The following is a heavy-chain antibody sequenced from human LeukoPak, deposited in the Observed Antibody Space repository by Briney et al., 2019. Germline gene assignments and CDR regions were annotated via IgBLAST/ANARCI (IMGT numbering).Heavy chain of an antibody. CDR1: GGSFSGYY. J-gene: IGHJ4*01. CDR2: INHSGST. V-gene: IGHV4-34*01. D-gene: IGHD3-22*01. Sequence: PSETLSLTCAVYGGSFSGYYWSWIRQPPGKGLEWIGEINHSGSTNYNPSLKSRVTISVDTSKNQFSLKLSSVTAADTAVYYCARGNDSSGYYVDYWGHGTLVTVSS. CDR3: ARGNDSSGYYVDY.